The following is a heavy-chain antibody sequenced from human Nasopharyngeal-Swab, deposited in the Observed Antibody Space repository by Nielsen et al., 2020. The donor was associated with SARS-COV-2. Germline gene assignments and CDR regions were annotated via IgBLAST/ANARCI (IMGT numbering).Heavy chain of an antibody. CDR2: IWYDGSNK. D-gene: IGHD2-15*01. CDR3: ARVPKVVGAFDI. J-gene: IGHJ3*02. V-gene: IGHV3-33*01. Sequence: WIRHPPGKGLEWMAVIWYDGSNKYYADSVKGRFTISRDSSKNTLYLQMISLRAEDTAVYYCARVPKVVGAFDIWDQGTMVTVSS.